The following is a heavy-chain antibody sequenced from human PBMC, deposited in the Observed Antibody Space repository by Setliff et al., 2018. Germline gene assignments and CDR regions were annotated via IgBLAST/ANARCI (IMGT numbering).Heavy chain of an antibody. V-gene: IGHV4-38-2*01. Sequence: ETLSLTCAVSDFSVSSVYYWGWIRQPPGKGLEWIANVYYSGSTYYNPSLESRVTMSVDTSKSQFSLNLYSVTAADTAVYYCARAISGWYSAHYYYMDVWGKGTTVTV. J-gene: IGHJ6*03. CDR3: ARAISGWYSAHYYYMDV. D-gene: IGHD6-19*01. CDR1: DFSVSSVYY. CDR2: VYYSGST.